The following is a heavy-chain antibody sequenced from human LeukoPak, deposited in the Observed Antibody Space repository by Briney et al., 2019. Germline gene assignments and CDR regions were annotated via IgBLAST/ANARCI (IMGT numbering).Heavy chain of an antibody. J-gene: IGHJ5*02. V-gene: IGHV4-59*01. CDR2: MYRTGST. CDR3: AREGTYGWYNWFDP. CDR1: GGSISSYY. D-gene: IGHD6-19*01. Sequence: SETLSLTCTVSGGSISSYYWSWIRQPPGKGLEWIGYMYRTGSTNYNPSLKSRVTITPDTFKNQFSLRLTSVTAADTAVYYCAREGTYGWYNWFDPWGQGTLVTVSS.